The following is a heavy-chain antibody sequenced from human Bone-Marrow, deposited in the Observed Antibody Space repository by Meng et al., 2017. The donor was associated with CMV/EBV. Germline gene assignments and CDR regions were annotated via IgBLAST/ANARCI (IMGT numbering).Heavy chain of an antibody. D-gene: IGHD6-13*01. CDR3: ARPTHSSSWYRDY. J-gene: IGHJ4*02. V-gene: IGHV3-23*01. CDR1: GFTFSSYA. Sequence: GESLKISCAASGFTFSSYAMSWVRQAPGKGLEWVSAISGSGGSTYYADSVKGRFTISRDNSKNSLYLQMNSLRAEDTAVYYCARPTHSSSWYRDYWGQGTRVTVSS. CDR2: ISGSGGST.